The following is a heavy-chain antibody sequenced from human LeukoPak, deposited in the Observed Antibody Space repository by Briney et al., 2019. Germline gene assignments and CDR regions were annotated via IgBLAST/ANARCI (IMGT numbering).Heavy chain of an antibody. CDR3: ATPLSIVGATGDDAFDI. Sequence: PGGSLRLSCAASGFTFSSYAMSWVRQAPGKGLEWVSAISGSGGSTYYADSVKGRFTISRDNSKNTLYLQMNSLRAEDTAVYYCATPLSIVGATGDDAFDIWGQGTMVTVSP. J-gene: IGHJ3*02. CDR1: GFTFSSYA. D-gene: IGHD1-26*01. V-gene: IGHV3-23*01. CDR2: ISGSGGST.